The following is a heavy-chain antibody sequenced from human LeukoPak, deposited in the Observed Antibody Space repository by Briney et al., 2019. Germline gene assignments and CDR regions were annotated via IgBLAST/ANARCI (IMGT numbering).Heavy chain of an antibody. Sequence: PGASLRLSCAASGFTFSSYAMSWVRQAPGKGLEWVSGISGSGGSTYYADAVKGRFTISRDNSKNTLYLQMNSLRVEDTAVYYCAKDLWSGGSCCDAFDIWGQGTMVTVSP. CDR2: ISGSGGST. D-gene: IGHD2-15*01. CDR3: AKDLWSGGSCCDAFDI. J-gene: IGHJ3*02. CDR1: GFTFSSYA. V-gene: IGHV3-23*01.